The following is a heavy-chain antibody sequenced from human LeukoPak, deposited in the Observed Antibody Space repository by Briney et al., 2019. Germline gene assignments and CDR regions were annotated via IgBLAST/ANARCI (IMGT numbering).Heavy chain of an antibody. Sequence: SETLSLTCTVSGGSISSSSYYWGWIRQPPGKGLEWIGSIYYSGSTYYNPSLKGRVTISVDTSKNQFSLKLSSVTAADTAVSYCAREGLAADYYYYYMDVWGKGTTVTISS. D-gene: IGHD6-25*01. CDR1: GGSISSSSYY. CDR2: IYYSGST. CDR3: AREGLAADYYYYYMDV. J-gene: IGHJ6*03. V-gene: IGHV4-39*02.